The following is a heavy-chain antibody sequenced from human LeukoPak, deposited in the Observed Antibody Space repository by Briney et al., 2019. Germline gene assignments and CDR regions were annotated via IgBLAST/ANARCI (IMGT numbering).Heavy chain of an antibody. CDR3: AKDPGRDSSGWYAF. V-gene: IGHV3-33*06. Sequence: PGGSLRLSCAASGFIFSSYGMHWVRQAPGKGLEWVAVVWYDGSNKYYADSVKGRFTISRDNSKNTLYLQMNSLRAEDTAVYYCAKDPGRDSSGWYAFWGQGTLVTVSS. D-gene: IGHD6-19*01. J-gene: IGHJ5*01. CDR2: VWYDGSNK. CDR1: GFIFSSYG.